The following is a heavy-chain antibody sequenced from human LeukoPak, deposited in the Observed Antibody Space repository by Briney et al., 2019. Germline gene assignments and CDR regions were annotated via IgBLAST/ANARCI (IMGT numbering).Heavy chain of an antibody. J-gene: IGHJ6*02. V-gene: IGHV1-69*04. D-gene: IGHD1-26*01. CDR3: ARVGATDYYYGMDV. CDR2: IIPILGMA. CDR1: GGTFSSYA. Sequence: ASVKVSCKASGGTFSSYAISWVRQAPGQGLEWMGRIIPILGMANYAQKFQGRVTITADKSTSTAYMELSSLRSEDTAVYYCARVGATDYYYGMDVWGQGTTVTVSS.